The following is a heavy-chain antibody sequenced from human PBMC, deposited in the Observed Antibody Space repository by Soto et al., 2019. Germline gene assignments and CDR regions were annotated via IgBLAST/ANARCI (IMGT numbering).Heavy chain of an antibody. CDR2: IYYSGST. CDR1: GXXXXXXXYY. D-gene: IGHD5-12*01. CDR3: ARARLHSNFDY. V-gene: IGHV4-39*07. J-gene: IGHJ4*02. Sequence: PSETLSLTCTVSGXXXXXXXYYWGWIRQPPGKGLEWIGSIYYSGSTYYNPSLKSRVTISVDTSKNQFSLKLSSVTAADTAVYYCARARLHSNFDYWGQGTLVTVSS.